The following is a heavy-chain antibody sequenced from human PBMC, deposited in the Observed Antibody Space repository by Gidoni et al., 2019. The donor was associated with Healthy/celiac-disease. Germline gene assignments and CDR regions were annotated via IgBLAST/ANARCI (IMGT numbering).Heavy chain of an antibody. J-gene: IGHJ4*02. CDR1: GRYVSSGCYY. CDR3: ARDRAYYYDSSGYLDY. D-gene: IGHD3-22*01. Sequence: QVQLQESGPGLVKPSETLSLTCTVSGRYVSSGCYYWSWIRQPPGKGLEWIGYIYYSGSTNYNPSLKSRVTISVYTSKNQFSLKLSSVTAADTAVYYCARDRAYYYDSSGYLDYWGQGTLVTVSS. CDR2: IYYSGST. V-gene: IGHV4-61*01.